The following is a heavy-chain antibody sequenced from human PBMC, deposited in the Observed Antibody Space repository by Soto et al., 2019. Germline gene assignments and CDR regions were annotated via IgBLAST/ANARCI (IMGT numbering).Heavy chain of an antibody. CDR3: ARGPPLSGTNYWYFDL. CDR1: GDSISRYY. J-gene: IGHJ2*01. CDR2: IHHSGIT. D-gene: IGHD1-1*01. Sequence: QVQLQESVPGLVKPSETLSLTCTVSGDSISRYYWSWIRQPPGKGLEWIAYIHHSGITNYNPSLKSRVPISVDTSKNQFSLKLSSVTAADTAVYYCARGPPLSGTNYWYFDLWGRGTLVTVSS. V-gene: IGHV4-59*01.